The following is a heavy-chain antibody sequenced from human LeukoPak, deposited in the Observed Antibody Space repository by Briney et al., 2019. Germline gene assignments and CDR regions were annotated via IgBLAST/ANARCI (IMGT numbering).Heavy chain of an antibody. CDR3: ARAGSSWVYFDY. CDR1: GGTFSSYA. CDR2: IIPIFGTA. J-gene: IGHJ4*02. Sequence: SVKVSCKASGGTFSSYAISWVRQAPGQGLEWMGGIIPIFGTANYAQKFQGRVTITADESTSTAYMELSSLRSEDTAVYYCARAGSSWVYFDYGGQGTLVTVSS. V-gene: IGHV1-69*13. D-gene: IGHD6-13*01.